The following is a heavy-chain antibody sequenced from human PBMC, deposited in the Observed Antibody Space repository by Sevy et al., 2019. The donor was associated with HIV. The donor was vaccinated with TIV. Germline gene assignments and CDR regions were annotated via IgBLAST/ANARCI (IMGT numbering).Heavy chain of an antibody. CDR3: ARHGKEDWFDP. D-gene: IGHD1-26*01. J-gene: IGHJ5*02. CDR1: GGSISSYY. CDR2: IYYSGST. V-gene: IGHV4-59*08. Sequence: SETLSLTCTVSGGSISSYYWSWIRQPPGKGLEWIAYIYYSGSTKYNPSLKSLVTISVDTSKNQISLKLSSVTAADTAVYYCARHGKEDWFDPWGQGTLVTVSS.